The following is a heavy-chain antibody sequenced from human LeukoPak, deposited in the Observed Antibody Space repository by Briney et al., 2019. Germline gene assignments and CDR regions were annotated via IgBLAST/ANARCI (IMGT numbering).Heavy chain of an antibody. CDR1: GVTFSSYS. CDR2: ISSSSSYI. Sequence: GGSLRLSSAASGVTFSSYSMTWVRQAPGTGLEWVSSISSSSSYIYYADSVKGRFTISRDNAKNSLYLQMNSLRSEDTAVYYCARGYYGSGSYAWGQGTLVTVSS. J-gene: IGHJ4*02. D-gene: IGHD3-10*01. V-gene: IGHV3-21*04. CDR3: ARGYYGSGSYA.